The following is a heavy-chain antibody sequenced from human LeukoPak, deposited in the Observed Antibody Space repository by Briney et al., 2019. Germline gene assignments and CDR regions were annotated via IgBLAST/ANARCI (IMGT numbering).Heavy chain of an antibody. CDR3: AKVPDYGDFIFDY. D-gene: IGHD4-17*01. CDR1: GFTFDDYA. J-gene: IGHJ4*02. V-gene: IGHV3-43*02. CDR2: ISGDGTRT. Sequence: GGSLRLSCAASGFTFDDYAMHWVRQAPGKGLECVSLISGDGTRTYYADSVKGRFTISRDNSKNSLYLQMNSLRTADTALYYCAKVPDYGDFIFDYWGQGTLVTVSS.